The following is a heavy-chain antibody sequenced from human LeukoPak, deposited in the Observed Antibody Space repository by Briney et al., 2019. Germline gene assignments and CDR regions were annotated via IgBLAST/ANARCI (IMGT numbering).Heavy chain of an antibody. D-gene: IGHD3-22*01. CDR2: IYHSGST. J-gene: IGHJ4*02. Sequence: PSETLSLTCTVSGYSVSSGYYWGWIRQPPGKGLEWIGSIYHSGSTYYNPSLKSRVTISVDTSKNQFSLKLSSVTAADTAVYYCARGIPYYYDSSGYYYEQHYFDYWGQGTLVTVSS. CDR1: GYSVSSGYY. CDR3: ARGIPYYYDSSGYYYEQHYFDY. V-gene: IGHV4-38-2*02.